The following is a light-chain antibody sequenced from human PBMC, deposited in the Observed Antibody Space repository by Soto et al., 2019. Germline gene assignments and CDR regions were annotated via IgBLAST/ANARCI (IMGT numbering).Light chain of an antibody. CDR3: QQYNDWPRT. Sequence: EVVMTQSPAALSVSQGECATLSCRASQSVSSNLAWYQQKPGQAPRLLIYDASTRATGVPDRISGSGSGTDFTLTISSLQSEDVAIYYCQQYNDWPRTFGQGTKVDI. CDR2: DAS. V-gene: IGKV3-15*01. J-gene: IGKJ2*01. CDR1: QSVSSN.